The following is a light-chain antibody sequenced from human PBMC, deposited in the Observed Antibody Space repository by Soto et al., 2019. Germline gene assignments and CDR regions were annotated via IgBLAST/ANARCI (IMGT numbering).Light chain of an antibody. CDR2: AAS. CDR1: RSVSSSY. CDR3: QQYYKTAYT. J-gene: IGKJ2*01. V-gene: IGKV3-20*01. Sequence: EIVLTQSPGTLSLSPGERATLSCRASRSVSSSYLAWYQQIPGQAPRLLIYAASTRATGIPDRFSGSGSGTDFTLTISRLEPEDSAVYYCQQYYKTAYTFGQGTKIEIK.